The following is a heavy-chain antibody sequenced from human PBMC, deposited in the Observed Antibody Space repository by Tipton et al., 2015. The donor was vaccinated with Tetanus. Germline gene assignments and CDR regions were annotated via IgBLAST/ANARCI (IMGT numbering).Heavy chain of an antibody. Sequence: TLSLTCTVSGGSISSYYWSWIRQPPGKGLEWIGYIYYIGSTNYNPSLKSRVTISVDTSENQFSLKLSSVTAADTAVYYCASTVGHSGGYYYYYGMDVWGQGTTVTVSS. D-gene: IGHD3-16*01. CDR1: GGSISSYY. J-gene: IGHJ6*02. V-gene: IGHV4-59*01. CDR2: IYYIGST. CDR3: ASTVGHSGGYYYYYGMDV.